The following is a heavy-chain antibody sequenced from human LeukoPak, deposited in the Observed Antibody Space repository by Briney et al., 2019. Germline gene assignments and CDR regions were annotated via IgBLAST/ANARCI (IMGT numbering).Heavy chain of an antibody. Sequence: PSETLSLTCAVSGYSISNNYYWVWIRQPPGRGLEWIGSLYHSDSAYYNTSLRSRVSMSVDTSKNQFSLTLSFATAADTAVYYCARQHDSYYYYYIDVWGSGTTVTVSS. CDR2: LYHSDSA. J-gene: IGHJ6*03. CDR1: GYSISNNYY. V-gene: IGHV4-38-2*01. CDR3: ARQHDSYYYYYIDV.